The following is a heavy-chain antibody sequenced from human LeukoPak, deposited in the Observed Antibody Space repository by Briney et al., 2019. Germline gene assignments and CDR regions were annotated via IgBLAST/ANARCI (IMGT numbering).Heavy chain of an antibody. V-gene: IGHV3-9*01. CDR2: ISWNSGTI. Sequence: GGSLRLSCAASGFTFSSYGMSWVRQAPGKGLEWVSGISWNSGTIYYADSVKGRFAISRDDAKNSLYLQMNSLRPEDTALYYCAKRSAAGTVGYFDYWGQGTLVTVSS. CDR3: AKRSAAGTVGYFDY. D-gene: IGHD6-13*01. J-gene: IGHJ4*02. CDR1: GFTFSSYG.